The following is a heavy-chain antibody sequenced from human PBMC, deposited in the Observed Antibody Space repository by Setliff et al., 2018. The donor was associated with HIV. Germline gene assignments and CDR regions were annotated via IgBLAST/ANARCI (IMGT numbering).Heavy chain of an antibody. Sequence: PGESLKISCVASGFTLSSHEMSWVRQAPGKGLEWVSYISNSGTAIYYADSVKGRFTISRDNGKDSLYLQMNSLRADDTALYYCAREGQATDSFDIWGQGTMVTVSS. CDR1: GFTLSSHE. D-gene: IGHD5-12*01. CDR3: AREGQATDSFDI. V-gene: IGHV3-48*03. CDR2: ISNSGTAI. J-gene: IGHJ3*02.